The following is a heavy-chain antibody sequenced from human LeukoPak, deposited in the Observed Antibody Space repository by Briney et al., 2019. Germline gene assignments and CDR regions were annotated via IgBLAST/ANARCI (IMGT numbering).Heavy chain of an antibody. J-gene: IGHJ4*02. CDR3: ARNPRYCSSTSCYSHFDY. Sequence: PSETLSLTCAVYGGSFSGYYWSWIRQPPGKGLEWIGEINHSGSTNYNPSLKSRVTISVDTSKNQFSLKLSSVTAADTAVYYCARNPRYCSSTSCYSHFDYWGQGTLVTVSS. V-gene: IGHV4-34*01. D-gene: IGHD2-2*01. CDR1: GGSFSGYY. CDR2: INHSGST.